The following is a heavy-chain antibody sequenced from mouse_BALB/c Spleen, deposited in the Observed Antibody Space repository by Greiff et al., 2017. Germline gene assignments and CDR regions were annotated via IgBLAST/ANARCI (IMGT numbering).Heavy chain of an antibody. CDR1: GFTFSSYG. CDR3: ARDPRLFDY. Sequence: EVKLMESGGGLVQPGGSLKLSCAASGFTFSSYGMSWVRQTPDKRLELVATINSNGGSTYYPDSVKGRFTISRDNAKNTLYLQMSSLKSEDTAMYYCARDPRLFDYWGQGTTLTVSS. CDR2: INSNGGST. V-gene: IGHV5-6-3*01. J-gene: IGHJ2*01.